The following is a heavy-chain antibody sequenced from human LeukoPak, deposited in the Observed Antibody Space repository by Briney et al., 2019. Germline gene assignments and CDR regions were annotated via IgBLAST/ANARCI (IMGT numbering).Heavy chain of an antibody. CDR1: GFTFSSYA. CDR3: ARDGAVATIWFRYYYYYMDV. Sequence: PGGSLRLSCAASGFTFSSYAMSWVRQAPGKGLEWVSGISGSGGRGGNTYYADSVKGRFTISRDNAKNSLYLQMNSLRAEDTAVYYCARDGAVATIWFRYYYYYMDVWGKGTTVTISS. V-gene: IGHV3-23*01. D-gene: IGHD5-12*01. CDR2: ISGSGGRGGNT. J-gene: IGHJ6*03.